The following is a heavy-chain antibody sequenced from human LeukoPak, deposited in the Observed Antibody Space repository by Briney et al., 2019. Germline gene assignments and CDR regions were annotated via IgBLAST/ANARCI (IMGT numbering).Heavy chain of an antibody. CDR2: ISYDGSNK. CDR3: AKVRPVVTSDYYYGMDV. D-gene: IGHD4-23*01. CDR1: GFTFSSYG. J-gene: IGHJ6*02. Sequence: GRSLRLSCAASGFTFSSYGMHWVRQAPGKGLEWVAVISYDGSNKYYADSVKGRFTISRDNSKNTLCLQMNSLRAEDTAVYYCAKVRPVVTSDYYYGMDVWGQGTTVTVSS. V-gene: IGHV3-30*18.